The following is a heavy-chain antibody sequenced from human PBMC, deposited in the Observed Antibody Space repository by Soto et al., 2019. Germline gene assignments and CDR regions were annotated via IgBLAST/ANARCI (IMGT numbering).Heavy chain of an antibody. CDR3: ACIFSGGYGYGFYYYGMDV. CDR1: GGSISSSSYY. V-gene: IGHV4-39*01. CDR2: IYYSGST. Sequence: SETLSVSCTVSGGSISSSSYYWGWIRQPPGKGLEWIGSIYYSGSTYYNPSLKRRVTISVDTSKNQFSLKLSSVTAADTAVYYCACIFSGGYGYGFYYYGMDVWGQGTTVT. D-gene: IGHD5-18*01. J-gene: IGHJ6*02.